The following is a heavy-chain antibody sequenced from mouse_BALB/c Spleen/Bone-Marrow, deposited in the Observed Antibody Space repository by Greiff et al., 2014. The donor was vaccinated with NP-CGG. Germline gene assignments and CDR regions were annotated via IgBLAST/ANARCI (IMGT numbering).Heavy chain of an antibody. CDR1: GYAFTNYL. J-gene: IGHJ2*01. V-gene: IGHV1-54*03. CDR3: SRQTATFFDY. Sequence: VHLVESGAELVRPGTSVKVSCKASGYAFTNYLIEWVKQRPGQGLEWIGVINPGSGGTNYNEKFKDKATLTADESSSTAYMQLSSLTSDDSAVYFCSRQTATFFDYWGQGTTLTVSS. D-gene: IGHD1-2*01. CDR2: INPGSGGT.